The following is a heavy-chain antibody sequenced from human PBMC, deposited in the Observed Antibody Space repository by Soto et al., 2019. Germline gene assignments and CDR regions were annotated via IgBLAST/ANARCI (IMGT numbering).Heavy chain of an antibody. V-gene: IGHV4-31*03. CDR1: GGSISSGGYY. J-gene: IGHJ5*02. D-gene: IGHD3-3*01. CDR2: IYYSGST. Sequence: SETLSLTCTVSGGSISSGGYYWSWIRQHPGKGLEWIGYIYYSGSTYYNPSLKSRVTISVDTSKNQFSLKLSSVTAADTAVYYCARGRITIFGVVIEGPNWFDPWGQGTLVTVSS. CDR3: ARGRITIFGVVIEGPNWFDP.